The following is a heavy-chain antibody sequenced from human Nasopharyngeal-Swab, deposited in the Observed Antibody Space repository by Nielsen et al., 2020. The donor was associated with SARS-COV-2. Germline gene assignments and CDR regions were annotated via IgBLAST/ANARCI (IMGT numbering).Heavy chain of an antibody. CDR1: GFTFSSYW. D-gene: IGHD3-3*01. CDR3: ARWSGYYYYGMDV. Sequence: GESLKISCAASGFTFSSYWMSWVRQAPGKGLEWVADIKQDGSEKYYVDSVKGRFTISRDNAKNSLYLQMNSLRAEDTAVYYCARWSGYYYYGMDVWGQGTTVTVSS. CDR2: IKQDGSEK. J-gene: IGHJ6*02. V-gene: IGHV3-7*01.